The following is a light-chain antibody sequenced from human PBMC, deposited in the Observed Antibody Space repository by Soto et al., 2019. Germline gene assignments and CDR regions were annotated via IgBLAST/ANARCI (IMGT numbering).Light chain of an antibody. CDR2: GAS. CDR1: QSVSNN. Sequence: EIVMTQSPATLSLSPGERATLSCRASQSVSNNLAWYQKKPGQAPRLLIYGASTRATGIPARFSGGGSGKEFTLTISSLQSEDFAVYYCQQYNNWWTFGQGTRVEIK. J-gene: IGKJ1*01. CDR3: QQYNNWWT. V-gene: IGKV3-15*01.